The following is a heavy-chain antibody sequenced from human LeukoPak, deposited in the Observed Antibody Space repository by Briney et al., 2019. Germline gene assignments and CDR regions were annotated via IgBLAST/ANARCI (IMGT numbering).Heavy chain of an antibody. Sequence: SETLSLTCTVSGGSVSSGSYYWGWIRQPPGKGLEWIGSIYYSGSTYYNPSLKSRVTISVDTSKNQFSRKLSSVTAADTAVYYCASTETGIVGATVYFEYWGQGTLVTVSS. D-gene: IGHD1-26*01. CDR3: ASTETGIVGATVYFEY. CDR2: IYYSGST. V-gene: IGHV4-39*01. CDR1: GGSVSSGSYY. J-gene: IGHJ4*02.